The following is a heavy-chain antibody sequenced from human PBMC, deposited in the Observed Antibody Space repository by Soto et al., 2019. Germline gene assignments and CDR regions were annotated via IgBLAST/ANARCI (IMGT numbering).Heavy chain of an antibody. CDR2: ISYDGSNK. CDR1: GFTFSSYA. CDR3: ARDDLWDWGCSGGSCYSLDP. D-gene: IGHD2-15*01. J-gene: IGHJ5*02. V-gene: IGHV3-30-3*01. Sequence: QVQLVESGGGVVQPGRSLRLSCAASGFTFSSYAMHWVRQAPGKGLEWVAVISYDGSNKYYADSVKGRFTISRDNSKNTLYLQMHSRRAEDTAVSYCARDDLWDWGCSGGSCYSLDPWGQGTLVTVSS.